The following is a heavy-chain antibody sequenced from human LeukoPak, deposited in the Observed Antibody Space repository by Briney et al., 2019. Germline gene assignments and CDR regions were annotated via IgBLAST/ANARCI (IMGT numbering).Heavy chain of an antibody. V-gene: IGHV4-59*01. Sequence: SETLSLTCTVSGGSISSYYWSWIRQPPGKGLEWIGYIYYSGSTNYSPSLKSRVTISVDTSKNQFSLKLSSVTAADTAVYYCARDAVTGYYPVYYYYGMDVWGKGTTVTVSS. D-gene: IGHD3-9*01. CDR2: IYYSGST. CDR1: GGSISSYY. J-gene: IGHJ6*04. CDR3: ARDAVTGYYPVYYYYGMDV.